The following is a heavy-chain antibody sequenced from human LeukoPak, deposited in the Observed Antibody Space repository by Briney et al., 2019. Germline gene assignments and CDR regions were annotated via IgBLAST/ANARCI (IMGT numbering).Heavy chain of an antibody. CDR2: INHSGST. D-gene: IGHD3-10*01. CDR1: GGSFSGYY. Sequence: SETLSLTCAVYGGSFSGYYWSWIRQPPGKGLEWIGEINHSGSTNYNPSLKSRVTISVDTSKNQFSLKLSSVTAADTAVYYCATTYYYGSGSYYSVDYWGQGTPVTVSS. V-gene: IGHV4-34*01. J-gene: IGHJ4*02. CDR3: ATTYYYGSGSYYSVDY.